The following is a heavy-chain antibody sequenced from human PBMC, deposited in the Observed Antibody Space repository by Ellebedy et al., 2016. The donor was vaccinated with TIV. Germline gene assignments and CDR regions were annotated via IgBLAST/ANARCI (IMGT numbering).Heavy chain of an antibody. CDR1: GFTFSSYG. Sequence: GESLKISXAASGFTFSSYGMHWVRQAPGKGLEWVAVIWYDGSNKYYADSVKGRFTISRDNSKNTLYLQMNSLRAEDTAVYYCARDRGLGAVAAYYFDYWGQGTLVTVSS. CDR3: ARDRGLGAVAAYYFDY. V-gene: IGHV3-30*19. J-gene: IGHJ4*02. CDR2: IWYDGSNK. D-gene: IGHD6-19*01.